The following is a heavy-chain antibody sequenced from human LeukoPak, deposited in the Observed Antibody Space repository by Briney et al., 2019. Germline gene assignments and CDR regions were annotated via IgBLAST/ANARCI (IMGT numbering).Heavy chain of an antibody. CDR3: ARGGSSTFDY. Sequence: GGSLRISCAASGFTVSSNYMSWVRQAPGKGLEWVSVIYSGGSTYYADSVKGRFTISRDNSKNTLYLQMNSLRAEDTAMYYCARGGSSTFDYWGQGTLVTVSS. J-gene: IGHJ4*02. D-gene: IGHD1-26*01. CDR1: GFTVSSNY. CDR2: IYSGGST. V-gene: IGHV3-53*01.